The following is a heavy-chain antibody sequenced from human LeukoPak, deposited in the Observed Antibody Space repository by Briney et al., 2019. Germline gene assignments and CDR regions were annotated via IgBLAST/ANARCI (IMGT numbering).Heavy chain of an antibody. J-gene: IGHJ4*02. CDR1: GGSISSYY. CDR2: IYYSGST. CDR3: ASSGWSSYYFDY. D-gene: IGHD6-19*01. Sequence: SETLSLTCTVSGGSISSYYWSWVRQPPGKGLEWIGYIYYSGSTNYNPSLKSRVTISVDTSKNQFSLKLSSVTAADTAVYYCASSGWSSYYFDYWGQGTLVTVSS. V-gene: IGHV4-59*08.